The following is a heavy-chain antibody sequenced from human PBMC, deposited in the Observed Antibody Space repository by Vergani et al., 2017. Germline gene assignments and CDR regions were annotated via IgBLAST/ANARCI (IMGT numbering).Heavy chain of an antibody. CDR2: MNPNSGNT. CDR1: GYTFTSYD. J-gene: IGHJ6*03. CDR3: ARGLGSGSYLLPGYYYYMDV. D-gene: IGHD3-10*01. Sequence: QVQLVQSGAEVKKPGASVKVSCKASGYTFTSYDINWVRQATGQGLEWMGWMNPNSGNTGYAQKFPCRVTMTRNTSISTAYMELSSLRSEDTAVYYCARGLGSGSYLLPGYYYYMDVWGKGTTVTVSS. V-gene: IGHV1-8*01.